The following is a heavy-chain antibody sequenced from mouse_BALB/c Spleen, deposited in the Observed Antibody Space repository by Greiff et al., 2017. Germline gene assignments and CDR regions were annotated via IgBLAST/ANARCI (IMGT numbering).Heavy chain of an antibody. CDR2: ISSGGSYT. CDR1: GFTFSSYA. D-gene: IGHD2-10*01. J-gene: IGHJ4*01. CDR3: ARDSPYFYYAMDY. V-gene: IGHV5-9-4*01. Sequence: EVQGVESGGGLVKPGGSLKLSCAASGFTFSSYAMSWVRQSPEKRLEWVAEISSGGSYTYYPDTVTGRFTISRDNAKNTLYLEMSSLRSEDTAMYYCARDSPYFYYAMDYWGQGTSVTVSS.